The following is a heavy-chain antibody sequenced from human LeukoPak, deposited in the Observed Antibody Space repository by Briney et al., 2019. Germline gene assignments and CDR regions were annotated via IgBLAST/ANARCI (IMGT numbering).Heavy chain of an antibody. CDR1: GYTFTSYY. J-gene: IGHJ4*02. D-gene: IGHD1-1*01. CDR2: INPSGGST. V-gene: IGHV1-46*01. Sequence: ASVKVSCKASGYTFTSYYMHWVRQAPGQGLEWMGIINPSGGSTSYAQKFQGRVTMTRDMSTSTVYMELSSLRSEDTAVYYCASLPTTGDFDYWAREPWSPSPQ. CDR3: ASLPTTGDFDY.